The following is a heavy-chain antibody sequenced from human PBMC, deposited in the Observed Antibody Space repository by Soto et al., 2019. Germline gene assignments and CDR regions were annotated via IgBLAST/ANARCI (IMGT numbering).Heavy chain of an antibody. CDR2: IIPIFGST. Sequence: QVQLVQSGAEVKKPGSSVKVSCKTSGGTFSNYAFNWVRQGSGQGLEWMGGIIPIFGSTNYAQNFQGRVTITADESTSTAYMELSSLRSDDTAVYYCARGTGTTDWGPGTLVTVSS. CDR1: GGTFSNYA. CDR3: ARGTGTTD. J-gene: IGHJ1*01. D-gene: IGHD1-1*01. V-gene: IGHV1-69*12.